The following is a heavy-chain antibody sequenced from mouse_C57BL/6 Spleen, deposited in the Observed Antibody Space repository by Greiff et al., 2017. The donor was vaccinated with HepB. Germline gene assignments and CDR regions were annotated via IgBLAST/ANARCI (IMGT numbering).Heavy chain of an antibody. J-gene: IGHJ3*01. Sequence: QVQLKESGAELVKPGASVKISCKASGYAFSSYWMNWVKQRPGKGLEWIGQIYPGDGDTNYNGKFKGKATLTADKSSSTAYMQLSSLTSEDSAVYFCARHWDGALAYWGQGTLVTVSA. CDR2: IYPGDGDT. V-gene: IGHV1-80*01. CDR1: GYAFSSYW. D-gene: IGHD4-1*01. CDR3: ARHWDGALAY.